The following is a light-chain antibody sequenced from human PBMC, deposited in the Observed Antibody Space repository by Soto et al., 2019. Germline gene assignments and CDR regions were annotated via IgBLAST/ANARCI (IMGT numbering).Light chain of an antibody. V-gene: IGKV3-20*01. Sequence: EIVLTQSPGTLSLSPGQRATLSCRASESISRDYLAWYQQRLGQAPRLLIYGASSGAIGIPDRFSGSGSGTDFTLTISRLEPEDFAIYYCQQYGGVPYTFGQGTKVDIK. J-gene: IGKJ2*01. CDR2: GAS. CDR1: ESISRDY. CDR3: QQYGGVPYT.